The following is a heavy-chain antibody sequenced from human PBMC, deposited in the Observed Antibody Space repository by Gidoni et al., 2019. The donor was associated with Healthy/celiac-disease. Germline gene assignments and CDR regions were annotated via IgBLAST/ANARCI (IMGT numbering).Heavy chain of an antibody. Sequence: EVQLVQSGAEVKKPGESLRISWKGSGYSVTSYWSSGVRQVPGKGLEWMGRMVPSDSYPHYSPSFQGHVTISADKSISTAYLQWSSLKASDTAMYYCARALYSSSSGCGYWGQGTLVTVSS. J-gene: IGHJ4*02. D-gene: IGHD6-6*01. V-gene: IGHV5-10-1*03. CDR3: ARALYSSSSGCGY. CDR2: MVPSDSYP. CDR1: GYSVTSYW.